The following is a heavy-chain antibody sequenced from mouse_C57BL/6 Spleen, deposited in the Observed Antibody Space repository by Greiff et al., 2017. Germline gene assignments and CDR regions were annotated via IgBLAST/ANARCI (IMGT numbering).Heavy chain of an antibody. V-gene: IGHV1-9*01. D-gene: IGHD3-1*01. Sequence: QVQLQQSGAELMKPGASVKLSCKATGYTFTGYWIEWVKQRPGPGLEWIGEILPGSGSTTSNEKFKGTATLSADTSSNTAYMELSSLTTEDSALYYCARGAWYYAMYYWGQGTSVTVSS. J-gene: IGHJ4*01. CDR1: GYTFTGYW. CDR3: ARGAWYYAMYY. CDR2: ILPGSGST.